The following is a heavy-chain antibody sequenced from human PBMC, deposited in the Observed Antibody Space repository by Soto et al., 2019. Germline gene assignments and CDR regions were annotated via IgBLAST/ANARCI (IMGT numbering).Heavy chain of an antibody. V-gene: IGHV1-46*01. CDR3: ARELKWELPGYYGMDV. CDR1: GCTFSSYY. Sequence: XSVKVSCNAAGCTFSSYYMDWVRQAPGQGLEWMGIINPSGGSTSYAQKFQGRVTMTRDTSTSTVYMELSSLRSEDTAVYYCARELKWELPGYYGMDVWGQGTTVTVSS. J-gene: IGHJ6*02. CDR2: INPSGGST. D-gene: IGHD1-26*01.